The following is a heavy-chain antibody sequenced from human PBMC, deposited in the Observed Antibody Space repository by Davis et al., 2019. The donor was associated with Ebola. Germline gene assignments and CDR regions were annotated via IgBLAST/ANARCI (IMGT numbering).Heavy chain of an antibody. J-gene: IGHJ5*02. CDR1: GYPFSGYY. CDR3: AREGYYGSGSYVFDP. CDR2: INPNSGGT. V-gene: IGHV1-2*06. Sequence: ASVKVSCKTSGYPFSGYYIHWVRQAPGQGLEWMGRINPNSGGTNYAQRFQDRVTMTTDTSITTAYMELSRLRSDDTAVYYCAREGYYGSGSYVFDPWGQGTLVTVSS. D-gene: IGHD3-10*01.